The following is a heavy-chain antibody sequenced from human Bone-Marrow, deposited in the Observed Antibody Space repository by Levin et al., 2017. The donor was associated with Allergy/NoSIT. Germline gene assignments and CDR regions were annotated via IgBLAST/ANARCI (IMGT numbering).Heavy chain of an antibody. J-gene: IGHJ6*02. CDR2: ISSSSSTI. D-gene: IGHD3-3*01. Sequence: GGSLRLSCAASGFTFSSYSMNWVRQAPGKGLEWVSYISSSSSTIYYADSVKGRFTISRDNAKNSLYLQMNSLRDEDTAVYYCARDHRLRFLEWLFRAGDYYYYYGMDVWGQGTTVTVSS. CDR1: GFTFSSYS. V-gene: IGHV3-48*02. CDR3: ARDHRLRFLEWLFRAGDYYYYYGMDV.